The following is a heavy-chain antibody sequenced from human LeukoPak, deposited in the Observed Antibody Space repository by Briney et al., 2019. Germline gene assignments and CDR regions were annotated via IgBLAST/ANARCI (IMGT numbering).Heavy chain of an antibody. D-gene: IGHD6-19*01. J-gene: IGHJ4*02. V-gene: IGHV5-51*01. CDR3: ARLWQQWLPPGDY. CDR2: IYPGDSDT. Sequence: GGSLQISCKGSGCIFTSYWIGWVRQLPGKGLEGMGIIYPGDSDTRYSPSFQGQVTISADKSVSTAYLQWSSLKASDTAMYYCARLWQQWLPPGDYWGQGTLVTVSS. CDR1: GCIFTSYW.